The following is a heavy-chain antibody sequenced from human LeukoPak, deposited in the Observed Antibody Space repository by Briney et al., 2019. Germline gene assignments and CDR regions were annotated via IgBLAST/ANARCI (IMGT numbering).Heavy chain of an antibody. J-gene: IGHJ4*02. Sequence: GGSLRLPCAASGFTFHHYAIHWVRQVPGKGLEWVSGISWNSAYIGYADSVKGRFTISRDNAKNSVYLQMNSLRAEDTALYYCAKDKAPLYSGYDWDLDFWGQGTMVTVSS. D-gene: IGHD5-12*01. CDR3: AKDKAPLYSGYDWDLDF. CDR1: GFTFHHYA. V-gene: IGHV3-9*01. CDR2: ISWNSAYI.